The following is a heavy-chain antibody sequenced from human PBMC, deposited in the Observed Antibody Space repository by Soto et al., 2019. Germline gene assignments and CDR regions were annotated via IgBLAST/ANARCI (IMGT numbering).Heavy chain of an antibody. V-gene: IGHV3-53*01. J-gene: IGHJ1*01. CDR1: GVNVKTTY. CDR3: AREYSYSYPA. CDR2: IHNSGAT. D-gene: IGHD2-21*01. Sequence: HPGSSVRLSCAASGVNVKTTYMTWVRQAPGEGLEWVSVIHNSGATYYADSVKGRFTISKDNSKNTVYLQMSSLRAEDTAMYYCAREYSYSYPAWGQGTLVTVSS.